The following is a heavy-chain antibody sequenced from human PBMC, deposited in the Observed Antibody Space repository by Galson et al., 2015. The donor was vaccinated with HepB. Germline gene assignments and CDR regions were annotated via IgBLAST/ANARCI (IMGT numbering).Heavy chain of an antibody. CDR3: ARDSKNYYGSLDV. CDR2: INPNSGGT. J-gene: IGHJ6*02. Sequence: SVKVSCKASGYTFTGYYMHWVRQAPGQGLEWMGWINPNSGGTNYAQKFQGWVTMTRDTSISTAYMELSRLRSDDTAVYYCARDSKNYYGSLDVWGQGTTVTVSS. V-gene: IGHV1-2*04. CDR1: GYTFTGYY. D-gene: IGHD3-10*01.